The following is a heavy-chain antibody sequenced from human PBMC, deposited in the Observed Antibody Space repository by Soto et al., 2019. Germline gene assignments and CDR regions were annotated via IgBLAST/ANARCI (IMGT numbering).Heavy chain of an antibody. D-gene: IGHD2-15*01. CDR1: GYTFTSYA. J-gene: IGHJ5*02. CDR2: INAGNGNT. Sequence: SVKVSCKASGYTFTSYAMHWVRQAPGQRLEWMGWINAGNGNTEYSQKFQGRVTITRDTSASTAYMELSSLRSEDTAVYYCAREHGYCSGGSCYGWFDPWGQGTLVTASS. CDR3: AREHGYCSGGSCYGWFDP. V-gene: IGHV1-3*01.